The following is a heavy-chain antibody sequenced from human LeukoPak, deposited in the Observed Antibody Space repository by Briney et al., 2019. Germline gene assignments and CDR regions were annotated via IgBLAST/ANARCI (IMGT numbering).Heavy chain of an antibody. Sequence: GGSLRLSCAASGFTFSTYGMHWVRQAPGKGLEWVAFIRLDGVTTYHADSVKGRFTISRDNSKNTLYLQMNSLRTEDTAMYYCAKGYDTRHWGQGTLVIVSS. V-gene: IGHV3-30*02. CDR3: AKGYDTRH. D-gene: IGHD3-9*01. CDR1: GFTFSTYG. CDR2: IRLDGVTT. J-gene: IGHJ1*01.